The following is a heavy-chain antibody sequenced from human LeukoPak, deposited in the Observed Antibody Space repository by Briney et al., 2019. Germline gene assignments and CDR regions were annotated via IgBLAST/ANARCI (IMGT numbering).Heavy chain of an antibody. CDR3: ARGHLNCSSTSCYGGYFDY. J-gene: IGHJ4*02. Sequence: PSETLSLTCAVSGGSISSGGYSWSWIRQPPWKGLEWIGYIYHSGSTYYNPSLKSRVTISVDRSKNQFSLKLSSVTAADTAVYYCARGHLNCSSTSCYGGYFDYWGQGTLVTVSS. V-gene: IGHV4-30-2*01. CDR1: GGSISSGGYS. CDR2: IYHSGST. D-gene: IGHD2-2*01.